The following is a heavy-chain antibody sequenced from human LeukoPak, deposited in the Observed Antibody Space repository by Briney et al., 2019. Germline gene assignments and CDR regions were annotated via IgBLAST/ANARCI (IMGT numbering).Heavy chain of an antibody. D-gene: IGHD5-24*01. CDR2: IHPSGIF. J-gene: IGHJ4*02. CDR3: ARGRDRSKAGDH. CDR1: GGSCDDYY. Sequence: SETLSLTCAVYGGSCDDYYCSWIREPPGKGLEWIGEIHPSGIFYYNSSLMSRVTISIDTSKSQFSLRLTSVTAADTGFYYCARGRDRSKAGDHWGQGSLVTVSS. V-gene: IGHV4-34*01.